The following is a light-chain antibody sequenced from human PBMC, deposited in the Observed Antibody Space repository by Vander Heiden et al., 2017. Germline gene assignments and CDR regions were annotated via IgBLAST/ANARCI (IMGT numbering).Light chain of an antibody. J-gene: IGKJ1*01. CDR3: HQYGSAPRT. Sequence: EVVLTQSPGTLSLCPGESATLSCRASQSVSSSYLAWYQHKPGQAPRLLIFATYSRATGIPDRFSGSGSGTDFTLTISRLEPEDSALYFCHQYGSAPRTFGQGTKVEI. CDR2: ATY. V-gene: IGKV3-20*01. CDR1: QSVSSSY.